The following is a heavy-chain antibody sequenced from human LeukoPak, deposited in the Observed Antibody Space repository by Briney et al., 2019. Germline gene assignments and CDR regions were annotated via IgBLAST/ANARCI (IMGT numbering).Heavy chain of an antibody. Sequence: GGSLRLSCAASGFTFNSYAMFWVRQAPGKGLEWVSLIWYDGSNKYYADSVKGRFTISRDNSKNTLYLQMNSLRAEDTAVYYCARARGWQPNYYYYDVDGWGTGTTVTVSS. J-gene: IGHJ6*03. D-gene: IGHD2-15*01. CDR2: IWYDGSNK. CDR1: GFTFNSYA. CDR3: ARARGWQPNYYYYDVDG. V-gene: IGHV3-33*07.